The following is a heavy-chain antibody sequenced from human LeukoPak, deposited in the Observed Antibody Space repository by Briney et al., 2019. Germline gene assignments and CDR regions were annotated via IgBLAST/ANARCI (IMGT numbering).Heavy chain of an antibody. J-gene: IGHJ4*02. CDR2: ISPYDGDT. Sequence: AASVKVSCKASGYTFAIYGISWVRQAPGQGLEWMAWISPYDGDTNYAQNFEGRVTMTTETSTSTAYMELRSLRSDDTAVYYCARDGYSSSWPYYFDYWGQGTLVTVSS. D-gene: IGHD6-13*01. CDR1: GYTFAIYG. V-gene: IGHV1-18*01. CDR3: ARDGYSSSWPYYFDY.